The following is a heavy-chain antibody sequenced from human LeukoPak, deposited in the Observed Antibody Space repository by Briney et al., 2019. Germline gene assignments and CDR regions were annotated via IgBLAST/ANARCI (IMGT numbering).Heavy chain of an antibody. Sequence: SETLSLTCAVYGGSFSGYYWSWIRQPPGKGLEWIGEINHSGSTNYNPSLKSRVTISVDTSKNQFSLKLSSVTAADTAVYYCARENYGSRSYWFDPWGQGTLVTVSS. CDR1: GGSFSGYY. D-gene: IGHD3-10*01. CDR3: ARENYGSRSYWFDP. CDR2: INHSGST. V-gene: IGHV4-34*01. J-gene: IGHJ5*02.